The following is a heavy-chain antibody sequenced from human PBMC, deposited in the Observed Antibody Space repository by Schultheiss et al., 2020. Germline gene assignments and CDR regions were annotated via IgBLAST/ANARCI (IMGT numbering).Heavy chain of an antibody. CDR2: IYHSGST. D-gene: IGHD3-22*01. CDR1: GGSISSGGYS. Sequence: SETLSLTCTVSGGSISSGGYSWSWIRQPPGKGLEWIGYIYHSGSTYYNPSLKSRVTISVDTSKNQFSLKLSSVTAADTAVYYCARDHYDSSGYYFDYWGQGTLVTVSS. J-gene: IGHJ4*02. CDR3: ARDHYDSSGYYFDY. V-gene: IGHV4-30-2*05.